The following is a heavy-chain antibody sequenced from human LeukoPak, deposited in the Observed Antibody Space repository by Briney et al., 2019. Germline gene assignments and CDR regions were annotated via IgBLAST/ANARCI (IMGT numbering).Heavy chain of an antibody. V-gene: IGHV1-2*02. CDR2: INPNSGGT. Sequence: ASVKVSCKASGYTLTGYFMHWVRQAPGHGLEWMGWINPNSGGTNYAQKFQGRVTMTRDTSISTAYMELSRLRSDDTAVYYCARDWGSIRYYGSDNYDTAFDIWGHGTMVTVSS. CDR1: GYTLTGYF. J-gene: IGHJ3*02. D-gene: IGHD3-10*01. CDR3: ARDWGSIRYYGSDNYDTAFDI.